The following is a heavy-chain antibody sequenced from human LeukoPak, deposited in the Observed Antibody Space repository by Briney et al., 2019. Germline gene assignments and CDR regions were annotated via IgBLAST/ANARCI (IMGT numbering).Heavy chain of an antibody. CDR3: AREVGTGTILNHFDY. V-gene: IGHV4-4*02. CDR2: IYHSGST. Sequence: SGTLSLTCAVSGGSISSSNWWSWVRQPPGKGLEWIGEIYHSGSTNYNPSLKSRVTISVDKSKNQFSLKLSSMTAADTAVYYCAREVGTGTILNHFDYWGQGTLVTVSS. J-gene: IGHJ4*02. D-gene: IGHD1-1*01. CDR1: GGSISSSNW.